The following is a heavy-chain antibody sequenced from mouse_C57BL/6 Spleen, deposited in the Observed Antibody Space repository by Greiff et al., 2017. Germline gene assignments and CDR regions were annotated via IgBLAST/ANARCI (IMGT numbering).Heavy chain of an antibody. Sequence: QVQLKQSGAELVKPGASVKISCKASGYAFSSYWMNWVKQRPGKGLEWIGQIYPGDGDTNYNGKFKGKATLTADKSSSTAYMQLSSLTSEDSAVYFCARTAYYSNYYAMDYWGQGTSVTVSS. CDR2: IYPGDGDT. J-gene: IGHJ4*01. CDR3: ARTAYYSNYYAMDY. CDR1: GYAFSSYW. D-gene: IGHD2-5*01. V-gene: IGHV1-80*01.